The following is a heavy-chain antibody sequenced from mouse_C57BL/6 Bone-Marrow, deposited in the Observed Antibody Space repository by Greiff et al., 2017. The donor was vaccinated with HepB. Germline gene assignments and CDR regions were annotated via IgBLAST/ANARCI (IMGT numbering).Heavy chain of an antibody. Sequence: EVQLQQSGPELVKPGASVKISCKASGYSFTGYYMNWVKQSPEKSLEWIGEINPSTGGTTYNQKFKAKAKLTVDKSSSTAYMQLKSRTSEDSAVYYCARSGLRKSYWYFDVWGTGTTVTVSS. V-gene: IGHV1-42*01. CDR3: ARSGLRKSYWYFDV. CDR1: GYSFTGYY. J-gene: IGHJ1*03. D-gene: IGHD1-1*01. CDR2: INPSTGGT.